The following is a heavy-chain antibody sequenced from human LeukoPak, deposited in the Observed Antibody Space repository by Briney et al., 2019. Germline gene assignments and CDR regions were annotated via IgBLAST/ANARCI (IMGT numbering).Heavy chain of an antibody. CDR3: AKVGDFWSGYHDY. J-gene: IGHJ4*02. CDR1: GFTLDDSA. CDR2: ISGDGGST. D-gene: IGHD3-3*01. V-gene: IGHV3-43*02. Sequence: VGSLRLSCAASGFTLDDSALHWVCQGPGKGPERVSLISGDGGSTYYADSVKGRFIISRNNSKNSLYLQMNRLTTEDTALYYCAKVGDFWSGYHDYWGQGTLVTVSS.